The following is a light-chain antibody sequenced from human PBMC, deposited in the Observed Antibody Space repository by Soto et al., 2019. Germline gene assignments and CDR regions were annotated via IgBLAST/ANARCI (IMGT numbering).Light chain of an antibody. Sequence: QSVLTQPPSVSGAPGQTVTISCTGSSSNIGAGFDVHWYQQLPGTAPKLLIYGNNNRPSGVPDRFSGSKSGTSASLAISGLQAEDEAEYYCQSYDSSLSGSGVFGGGTQLTVL. V-gene: IGLV1-40*01. J-gene: IGLJ3*02. CDR1: SSNIGAGFD. CDR3: QSYDSSLSGSGV. CDR2: GNN.